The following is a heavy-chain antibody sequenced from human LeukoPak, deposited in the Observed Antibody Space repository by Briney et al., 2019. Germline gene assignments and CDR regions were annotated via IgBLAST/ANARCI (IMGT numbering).Heavy chain of an antibody. V-gene: IGHV4-39*07. Sequence: GTLRLSCAASGFTFSSYGMSWVRQAPGKGLEWIGSIYYSGSTYYNPSLKSRVTISVDTSKNPFSLKLSSVTAADTAVYYCARDYQGGYGDKTVDYWGQGTMVTVSS. J-gene: IGHJ4*02. D-gene: IGHD5-18*01. CDR1: GFTFSSYG. CDR3: ARDYQGGYGDKTVDY. CDR2: IYYSGST.